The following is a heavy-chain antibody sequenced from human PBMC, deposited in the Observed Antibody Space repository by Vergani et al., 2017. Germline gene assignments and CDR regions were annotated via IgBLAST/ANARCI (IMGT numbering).Heavy chain of an antibody. CDR2: IIPIIGTA. CDR1: VGTFSSYA. J-gene: IGHJ6*03. V-gene: IGHV1-69*01. CDR3: VRGSRTHAEKKKRVYYYYMDV. D-gene: IGHD2-8*01. Sequence: QVQLVQSGAEVKKPGSSVQVSCKASVGTFSSYAISWGRQAPGQGLEWMGGIIPIIGTANYAQKFQGRVTITADESTSTAYMELSSLRSEDTAVYYCVRGSRTHAEKKKRVYYYYMDVWGKGTTVTVSS.